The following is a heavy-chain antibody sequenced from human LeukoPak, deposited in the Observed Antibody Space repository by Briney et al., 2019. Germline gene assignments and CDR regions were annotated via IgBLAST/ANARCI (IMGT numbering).Heavy chain of an antibody. J-gene: IGHJ4*02. D-gene: IGHD6-19*01. Sequence: GGSLRLSCAASGFTVSSNYMSWVRQAPGTGLEWVSVIYSGGSTYYADSVKGRFTISRDNSKNTLYLQTNSLRAEDTAVYYCARDLSSGWYDYWGQGTLVTVSS. CDR3: ARDLSSGWYDY. CDR1: GFTVSSNY. V-gene: IGHV3-66*02. CDR2: IYSGGST.